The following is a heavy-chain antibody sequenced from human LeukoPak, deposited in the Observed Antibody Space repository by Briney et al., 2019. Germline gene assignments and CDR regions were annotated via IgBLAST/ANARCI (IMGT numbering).Heavy chain of an antibody. CDR2: ISGSGGST. V-gene: IGHV3-23*01. D-gene: IGHD6-13*01. Sequence: GGSLRLSCAASGFTFSSYAMSWVRQAPGKGLEWVSAISGSGGSTYYADSVKGRLTISRDNSKNTLYLQMNSLRAEDTAVYYCAKGSLGSWYFFDYWGQGTLVTVSS. J-gene: IGHJ4*02. CDR3: AKGSLGSWYFFDY. CDR1: GFTFSSYA.